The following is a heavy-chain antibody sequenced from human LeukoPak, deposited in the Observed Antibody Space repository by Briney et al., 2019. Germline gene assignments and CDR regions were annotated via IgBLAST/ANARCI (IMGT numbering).Heavy chain of an antibody. Sequence: GGSLRLSCAASGFTFSSYAMSWVRQAPGKGLEWVSAISGSGGSTYYADSVKGRFTISRDNSKNTLYLQMNSLRAEDKAVYYCVGTNYDFWSGYYLPRFDYWGQGTLVTVSS. CDR3: VGTNYDFWSGYYLPRFDY. CDR1: GFTFSSYA. J-gene: IGHJ4*02. D-gene: IGHD3-3*01. CDR2: ISGSGGST. V-gene: IGHV3-23*01.